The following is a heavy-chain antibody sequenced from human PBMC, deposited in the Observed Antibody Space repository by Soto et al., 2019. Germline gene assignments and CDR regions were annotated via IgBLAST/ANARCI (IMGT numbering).Heavy chain of an antibody. D-gene: IGHD2-2*01. J-gene: IGHJ5*02. Sequence: QVHLVQSGAEVKKPGASVKVSCKASGYNFTQYTIHWVRQAPGQRLEWMGWITAGDGKTQYSKKFQTRVTIRSDVSATTVYMDLNSLRSEDTAVYYCARDLYRSSFFWFDAWGRGTPVIVSS. V-gene: IGHV1-3*01. CDR2: ITAGDGKT. CDR3: ARDLYRSSFFWFDA. CDR1: GYNFTQYT.